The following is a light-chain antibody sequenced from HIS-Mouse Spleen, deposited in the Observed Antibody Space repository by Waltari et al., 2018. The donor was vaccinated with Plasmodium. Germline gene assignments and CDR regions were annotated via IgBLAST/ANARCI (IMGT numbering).Light chain of an antibody. CDR3: QQYYSFPFT. CDR1: QGISSY. V-gene: IGKV1D-8*02. Sequence: AIWMTQSPSLLSASTGDRVTLTCRTSQGISSYLAWYQQKPGKAPELLIYAASTLQSGVPSRFSGSGSGTDFTLTISCLQSEDFATYYCQQYYSFPFTFGPGTKVDIK. CDR2: AAS. J-gene: IGKJ3*01.